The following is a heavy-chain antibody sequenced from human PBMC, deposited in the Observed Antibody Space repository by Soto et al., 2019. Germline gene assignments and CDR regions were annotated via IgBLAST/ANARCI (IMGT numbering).Heavy chain of an antibody. CDR2: INAGSGNT. D-gene: IGHD3-10*01. CDR1: GYTFTSQA. CDR3: ATGDYYVSGSYYNLLDY. Sequence: ASVKVSCKASGYTFTSQAMHWVRQAPGQRPEWMGWINAGSGNTKYSQKFQGRVTITRDTSASTAYMELSSLRFEDTAVYYCATGDYYVSGSYYNLLDYWGQGTLVTVSS. J-gene: IGHJ4*02. V-gene: IGHV1-3*01.